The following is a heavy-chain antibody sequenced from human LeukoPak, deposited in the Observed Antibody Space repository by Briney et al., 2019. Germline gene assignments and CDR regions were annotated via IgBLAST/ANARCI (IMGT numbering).Heavy chain of an antibody. CDR2: ISYDGSNK. CDR3: AGGYEAVDY. D-gene: IGHD5-12*01. J-gene: IGHJ4*02. V-gene: IGHV3-30-3*01. Sequence: PGGSLRLSCAASGFTFSSYAMHWVRQAPGKGLEWVAVISYDGSNKYYADSVKGRFTISRDNSKNTLYLQMNSLRAEDTAVYYCAGGYEAVDYWGQGTLVTVSS. CDR1: GFTFSSYA.